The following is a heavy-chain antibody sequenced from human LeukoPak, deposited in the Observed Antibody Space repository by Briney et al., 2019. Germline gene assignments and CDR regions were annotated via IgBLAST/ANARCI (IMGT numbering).Heavy chain of an antibody. D-gene: IGHD1-26*01. CDR3: ARVVGVLYFDY. Sequence: SETLSLTCTVSGGSISSYYWSWIRQPPGKGLEWIGYIYYSGSTNYNPSLKSRVTISVDTSKNQFSLKLSSVTAADTAVYYCARVVGVLYFDYWGQGTLVTVSS. CDR2: IYYSGST. J-gene: IGHJ4*02. CDR1: GGSISSYY. V-gene: IGHV4-59*01.